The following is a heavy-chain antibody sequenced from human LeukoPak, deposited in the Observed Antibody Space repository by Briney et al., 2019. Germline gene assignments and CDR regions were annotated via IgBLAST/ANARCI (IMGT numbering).Heavy chain of an antibody. D-gene: IGHD4-17*01. CDR2: IYSGGST. J-gene: IGHJ4*02. V-gene: IGHV3-66*01. CDR3: ARAITVTTEY. Sequence: GGSLRLSCAAPGFTRSYNYMSWVRQVPGRGLEWVSIIYSGGSTDYADSVKGRFTISRDNSKNILYLQMNSLRAEDTAVYYCARAITVTTEYWGQGTLVTVSS. CDR1: GFTRSYNY.